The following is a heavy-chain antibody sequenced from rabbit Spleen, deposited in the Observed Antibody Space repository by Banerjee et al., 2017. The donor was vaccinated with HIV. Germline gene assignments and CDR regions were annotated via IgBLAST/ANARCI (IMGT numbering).Heavy chain of an antibody. V-gene: IGHV1S40*01. CDR1: GIDFSGTVY. J-gene: IGHJ6*01. Sequence: QSLEESGGDLVKPEGSLTLTCAASGIDFSGTVYVCWVRQAPGKGLEWIGAIYTGRGGTDYANWVNGRFTISSDNAQYTVHLQMNSLTAADTATYFCARYYIFYGMDLWGPGTLVTVS. CDR3: ARYYIFYGMDL. D-gene: IGHD4-1*01. CDR2: IYTGRGGT.